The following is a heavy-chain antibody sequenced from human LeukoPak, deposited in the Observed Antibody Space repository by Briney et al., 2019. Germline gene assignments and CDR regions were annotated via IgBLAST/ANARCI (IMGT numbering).Heavy chain of an antibody. J-gene: IGHJ5*02. V-gene: IGHV4-59*01. CDR2: IYYSGST. CDR3: ARDTSYGSGSYWFDP. D-gene: IGHD3-10*01. CDR1: GGSISSYY. Sequence: PSETLSLTCTVSGGSISSYYWSWIRQPPGKGLEWIGYIYYSGSTNYNPSLKSRVTISVDTSKNQFSLRLSSVTAADTAVYYCARDTSYGSGSYWFDPWGQGTLVTVSS.